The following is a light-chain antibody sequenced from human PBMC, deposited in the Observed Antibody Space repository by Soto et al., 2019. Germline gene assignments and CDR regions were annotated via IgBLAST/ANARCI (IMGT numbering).Light chain of an antibody. CDR1: QGISSW. Sequence: DIQMTQSPSSVSASVGDRVTITFRASQGISSWLVWYQQKPGKAPKALIYSASSLHSGVPSRFSGSGSGTDFTLTISSLQPEDFATYYCQQANSFPPTFGQGTKVDIK. J-gene: IGKJ1*01. V-gene: IGKV1-12*01. CDR2: SAS. CDR3: QQANSFPPT.